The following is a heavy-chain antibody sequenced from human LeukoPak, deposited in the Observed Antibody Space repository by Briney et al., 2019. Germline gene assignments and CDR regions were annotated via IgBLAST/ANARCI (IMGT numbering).Heavy chain of an antibody. CDR1: RFTFSSYW. CDR2: INSDGSST. Sequence: GGSLRLSCAASRFTFSSYWMHWVRQAPGKGLVWVSRINSDGSSTSYADSVKGRFTISRDNAKNTLYLQMNSLRAEDTAVYYCARVMTSTYYYDSSGYDLWGQGTLVTVSS. D-gene: IGHD3-22*01. J-gene: IGHJ5*02. V-gene: IGHV3-74*01. CDR3: ARVMTSTYYYDSSGYDL.